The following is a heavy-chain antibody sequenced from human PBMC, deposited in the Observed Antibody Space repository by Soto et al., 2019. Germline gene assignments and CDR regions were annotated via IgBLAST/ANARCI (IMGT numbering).Heavy chain of an antibody. D-gene: IGHD3-22*01. CDR2: INPSGGST. J-gene: IGHJ4*02. CDR3: ATADHYDSSGFYYDC. CDR1: GYIFTNHD. V-gene: IGHV1-46*01. Sequence: QVQLVQSGAEVKKPGASVKVSCKASGYIFTNHDIHWVRQAPGQGLEWMGIINPSGGSTNYLQKFQGRITMTRDTSTSTVYMELSSLRSEDTAVYFCATADHYDSSGFYYDCWGQGTLVTVSS.